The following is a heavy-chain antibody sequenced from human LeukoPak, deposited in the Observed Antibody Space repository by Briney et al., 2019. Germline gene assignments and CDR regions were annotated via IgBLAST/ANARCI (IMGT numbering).Heavy chain of an antibody. D-gene: IGHD2-15*01. CDR1: GITVSSNY. CDR3: ARTAGGGYCVGSTCSSDDF. CDR2: MYTDEKT. V-gene: IGHV3-66*01. Sequence: GGSLRLSFAASGITVSSNYMSWIRQPPGKGPEWVSVMYTDEKTYYADSVRGRFTISRDNSKNTLYLQMNSLRAEDSALYYCARTAGGGYCVGSTCSSDDFWGQGTLVTVSS. J-gene: IGHJ4*02.